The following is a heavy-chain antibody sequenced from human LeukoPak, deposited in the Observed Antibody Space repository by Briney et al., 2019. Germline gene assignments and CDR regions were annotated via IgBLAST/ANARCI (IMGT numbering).Heavy chain of an antibody. CDR3: ARADYYGSGSPFSYNWFDP. Sequence: ASVKVSCKASGYTFTSYGISWVRQAPGQGLEWMGGIIPIFGTANYAQKFQGRVTITADESTSTAYMKLSSLRSEDTAVYYCARADYYGSGSPFSYNWFDPWGQGTLVTLSS. J-gene: IGHJ5*02. V-gene: IGHV1-69*13. CDR1: GYTFTSYG. CDR2: IIPIFGTA. D-gene: IGHD3-10*01.